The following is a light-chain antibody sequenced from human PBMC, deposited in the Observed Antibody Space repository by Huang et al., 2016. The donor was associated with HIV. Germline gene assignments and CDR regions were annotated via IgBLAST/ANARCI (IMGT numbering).Light chain of an antibody. Sequence: DIVMTQSPASLAVSLGERATINCKSSQSIFYSSNNRNYLACYQQKPGQSPKLLIYWASTRESGVPDRFICSGSGTDFSLSISSLQAEDVAVYYCQQYYNIPYTFGQGTKLDIK. CDR3: QQYYNIPYT. J-gene: IGKJ2*01. CDR1: QSIFYSSNNRNY. CDR2: WAS. V-gene: IGKV4-1*01.